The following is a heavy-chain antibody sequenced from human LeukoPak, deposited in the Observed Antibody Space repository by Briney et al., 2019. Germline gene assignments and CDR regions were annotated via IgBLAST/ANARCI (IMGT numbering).Heavy chain of an antibody. J-gene: IGHJ6*03. V-gene: IGHV3-30*02. D-gene: IGHD3-3*01. Sequence: GGSLRLSCVASGFTFSSYGMHWVRQAPGKGLEWVAFIRYDGTNKYHADSVKGRFTISRDNSKNTLYLQMNSLRAEDTAVYYCAKGSKGVVFTRDHYMDVWGKGTTVTISS. CDR2: IRYDGTNK. CDR1: GFTFSSYG. CDR3: AKGSKGVVFTRDHYMDV.